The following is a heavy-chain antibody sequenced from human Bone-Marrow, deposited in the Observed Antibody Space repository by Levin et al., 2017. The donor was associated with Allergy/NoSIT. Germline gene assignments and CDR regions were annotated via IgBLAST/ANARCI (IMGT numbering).Heavy chain of an antibody. CDR1: GFTFRSYA. Sequence: LSLTCAASGFTFRSYAMSWVRQAPGKGLEWVSAISGSGGSTYYADSVKGRFTISRDNSKNTLYLQMNSLRAEDTAVYYCAKDYSAAYWGQGTLVTVSS. CDR2: ISGSGGST. D-gene: IGHD6-13*01. J-gene: IGHJ4*02. CDR3: AKDYSAAY. V-gene: IGHV3-23*01.